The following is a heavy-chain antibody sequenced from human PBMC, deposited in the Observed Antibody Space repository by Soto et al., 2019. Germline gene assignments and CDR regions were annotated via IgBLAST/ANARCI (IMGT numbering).Heavy chain of an antibody. D-gene: IGHD3-10*01. V-gene: IGHV4-59*01. CDR2: FSNTGSA. CDR1: GASISTYY. Sequence: PSETLSLTCTVSGASISTYYWNWIRQPPGKGLEWIGYFSNTGSANYNPSLRSRVTISADTSKNQLSLNLSSVTAADTAIYYCARAPTYSYGSGSPYYFYAMDVWGQGTTVTVSS. J-gene: IGHJ6*02. CDR3: ARAPTYSYGSGSPYYFYAMDV.